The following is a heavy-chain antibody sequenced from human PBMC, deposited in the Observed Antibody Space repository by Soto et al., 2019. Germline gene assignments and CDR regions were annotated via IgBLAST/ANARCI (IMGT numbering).Heavy chain of an antibody. Sequence: QVHLVQSGAEVQKPGASVRISCQASGYAFTTSAIHWVRQAPGQSLEWMGWINPATGDTKYSQNVRGRVTFALDTSEITAYLDLRSLASLDTAVYYCARAAGRSKLLPYYFDLWGQGTLVTVSS. V-gene: IGHV1-3*01. J-gene: IGHJ5*02. CDR2: INPATGDT. CDR3: ARAAGRSKLLPYYFDL. CDR1: GYAFTTSA. D-gene: IGHD3-10*01.